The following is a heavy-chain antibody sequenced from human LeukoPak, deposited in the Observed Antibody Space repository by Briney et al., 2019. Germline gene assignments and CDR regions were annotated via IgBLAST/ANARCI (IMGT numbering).Heavy chain of an antibody. CDR2: MNPNSGST. CDR3: ARGRSTGYPYYFEY. J-gene: IGHJ4*02. D-gene: IGHD5-12*01. Sequence: GASVKVSCKASGYTFTSSDISWVRQATGQGLEWMGWMNPNSGSTGYAQKFQGRVTITRNTSISTAYMELSGLRSEDTAVYYCARGRSTGYPYYFEYWGQGTLVTVSS. CDR1: GYTFTSSD. V-gene: IGHV1-8*03.